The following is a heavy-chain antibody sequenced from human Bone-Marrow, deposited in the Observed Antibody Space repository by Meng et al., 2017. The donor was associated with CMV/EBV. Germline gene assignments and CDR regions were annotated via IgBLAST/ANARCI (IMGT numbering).Heavy chain of an antibody. CDR3: ARVYYDTSGYYLGYYFDY. J-gene: IGHJ4*02. CDR2: ISAYNGNT. V-gene: IGHV1-18*01. CDR1: GYTFTSYG. D-gene: IGHD3-22*01. Sequence: QVQLVQSGAEVKKPGASVKVSCKASGYTFTSYGISWVRQAPGQGLEWMGWISAYNGNTNYAQKLQGRVTMTTDTSTSTAYMELRSLRSDDTAVYYCARVYYDTSGYYLGYYFDYWGQGTMVTVSA.